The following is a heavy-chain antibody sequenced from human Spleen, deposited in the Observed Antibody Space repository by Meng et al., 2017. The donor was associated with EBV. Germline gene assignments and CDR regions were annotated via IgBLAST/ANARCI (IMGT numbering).Heavy chain of an antibody. CDR2: ISNSGTTI. J-gene: IGHJ4*02. CDR1: GFIFGDHY. Sequence: QVQLEESGGGXVKPGGSLRLSCAASGFIFGDHYMSWIRQAPGKGLEWLSYISNSGTTIKYADSVKGRFTISRDNAKRTLFLQMNSLRAEDTAVYYCARGSGRWTFDYWGQGTLVTVSS. CDR3: ARGSGRWTFDY. D-gene: IGHD3/OR15-3a*01. V-gene: IGHV3-11*01.